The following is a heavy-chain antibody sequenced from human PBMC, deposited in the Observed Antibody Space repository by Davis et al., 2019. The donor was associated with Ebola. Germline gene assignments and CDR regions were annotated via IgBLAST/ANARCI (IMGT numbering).Heavy chain of an antibody. V-gene: IGHV3-48*01. D-gene: IGHD6-13*01. CDR1: GFPFSHHT. CDR2: ISGSSNSV. J-gene: IGHJ6*02. Sequence: GGSLRLSCAASGFPFSHHTMSWVRQAPGKGLEWLSYISGSSNSVYYADSVRGRFTISRDNSKNTLYLQMNSLRAEDTAVYYCARIAAAEGSPDVWGQGTTVTVSS. CDR3: ARIAAAEGSPDV.